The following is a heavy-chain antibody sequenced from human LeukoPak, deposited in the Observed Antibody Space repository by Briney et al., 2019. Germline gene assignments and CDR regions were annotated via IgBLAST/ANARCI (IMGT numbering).Heavy chain of an antibody. J-gene: IGHJ4*02. CDR2: INSDGSTT. D-gene: IGHD3-10*01. CDR3: ARSPPAHYGSGSSLDC. CDR1: GFTFSSFW. Sequence: GGSLRLSCAASGFTFSSFWMHWVRQAPGKGLVWVSRINSDGSTTTYADSVKGRFTISRDNSKNTLYLQMNSLRAEDTALYYCARSPPAHYGSGSSLDCWGQGTLVTVSS. V-gene: IGHV3-74*01.